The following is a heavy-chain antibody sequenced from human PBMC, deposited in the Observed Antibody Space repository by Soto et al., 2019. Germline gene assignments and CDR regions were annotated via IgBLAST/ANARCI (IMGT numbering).Heavy chain of an antibody. V-gene: IGHV4-59*01. CDR3: ARVTYGDYYFDY. CDR1: GGSISSYY. CDR2: IYYSGST. Sequence: PSETLSRTCTVSGGSISSYYWSWIRQPPGKGLEWIGYIYYSGSTNYNPSLKSRVTISVDTSKNQFSLKLSSVTAADTAVYYCARVTYGDYYFDYWGQGTLVTVSS. J-gene: IGHJ4*02. D-gene: IGHD4-17*01.